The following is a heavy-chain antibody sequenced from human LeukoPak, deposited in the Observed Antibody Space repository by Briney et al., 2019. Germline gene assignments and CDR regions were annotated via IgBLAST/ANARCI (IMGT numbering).Heavy chain of an antibody. D-gene: IGHD2-15*01. J-gene: IGHJ5*02. CDR1: GGSISSYY. CDR2: IYTSGST. Sequence: PSETLSLTCTVSGGSISSYYWSWIRQPAGKGLEWIGRIYTSGSTNYNPSLKSRVTMSVDTSKNQFSLKLSSVTAADTAVYYCARDRPGLGYCSGGSCYFNWFDPWGQGTLVTVSS. CDR3: ARDRPGLGYCSGGSCYFNWFDP. V-gene: IGHV4-4*07.